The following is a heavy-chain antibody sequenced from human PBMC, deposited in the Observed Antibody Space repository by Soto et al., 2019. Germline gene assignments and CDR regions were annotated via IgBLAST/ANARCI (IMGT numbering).Heavy chain of an antibody. D-gene: IGHD4-17*01. CDR3: VKDMKWGWMTTIHYFDS. V-gene: IGHV3-9*02. J-gene: IGHJ4*02. Sequence: EVQLVESGGGLVQPGRSLRLSCVASGFIADDYAMHWVRQAPGKGLEWVSGISSNSATINYADSVKGRFTISRNNAKNSLFLQMNSLRPEDTAFYYCVKDMKWGWMTTIHYFDSWGQGTLVTVSS. CDR1: GFIADDYA. CDR2: ISSNSATI.